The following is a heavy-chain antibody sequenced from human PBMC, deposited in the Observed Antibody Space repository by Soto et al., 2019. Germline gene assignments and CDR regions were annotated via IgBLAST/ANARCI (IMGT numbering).Heavy chain of an antibody. CDR3: AKFASGSYPYYFDY. Sequence: GGSLRLSCAASGFTFSSYTMNWVRQAPEKGLEWVSAIDSSGDTTNYADSVKGRFTISRDNSKDTLYLQMNSLRVEDTAVYYCAKFASGSYPYYFDYWGQGTLVTV. J-gene: IGHJ4*02. CDR2: IDSSGDTT. V-gene: IGHV3-23*01. CDR1: GFTFSSYT. D-gene: IGHD1-26*01.